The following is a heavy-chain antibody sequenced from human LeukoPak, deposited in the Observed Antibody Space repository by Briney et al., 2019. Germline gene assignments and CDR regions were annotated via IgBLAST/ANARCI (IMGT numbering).Heavy chain of an antibody. D-gene: IGHD6-19*01. V-gene: IGHV3-23*01. Sequence: GGSLRLSCAASGFTVSAYFMNWVRQAPGKGLEWVSAISGSGGSTYYADTVKGRFTISRDNSKNTLYLQMNSLRAEDTAVYYCARDADTSGWYRGVGYWGQGTLVTVSS. CDR3: ARDADTSGWYRGVGY. CDR1: GFTVSAYF. J-gene: IGHJ4*02. CDR2: ISGSGGST.